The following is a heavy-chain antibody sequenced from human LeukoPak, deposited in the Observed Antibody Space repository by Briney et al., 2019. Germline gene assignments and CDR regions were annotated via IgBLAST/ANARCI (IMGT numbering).Heavy chain of an antibody. CDR3: ARQGGSSIWFPSWFDP. Sequence: PSETLSLTCTVSGGSITSSDYFWAWSRQPPGKGLEWIGSIYYRGSTYYNPSLKSRVTISVDTSKNQFSLKLASVTAADAAVYQCARQGGSSIWFPSWFDPWGQGTLVTVSS. D-gene: IGHD6-13*01. CDR2: IYYRGST. CDR1: GGSITSSDYF. V-gene: IGHV4-39*01. J-gene: IGHJ5*02.